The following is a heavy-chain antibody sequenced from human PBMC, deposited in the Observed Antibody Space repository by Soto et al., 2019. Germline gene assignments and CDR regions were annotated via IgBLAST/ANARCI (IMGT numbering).Heavy chain of an antibody. V-gene: IGHV3-7*01. Sequence: GGSLRLSCAASGFTFSSYWMSWVRQAPGKGLEWVANIKQDGSEKYYVDSVKGRFTNSRDNAKNSLYLQMNSLRAEDTAVYYCARIGLWSGSLDYYYYMDVWGKGTTVTVSS. CDR1: GFTFSSYW. CDR2: IKQDGSEK. J-gene: IGHJ6*03. D-gene: IGHD3-3*01. CDR3: ARIGLWSGSLDYYYYMDV.